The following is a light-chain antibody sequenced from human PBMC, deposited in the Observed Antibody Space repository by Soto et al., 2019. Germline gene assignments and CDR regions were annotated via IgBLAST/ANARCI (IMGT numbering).Light chain of an antibody. V-gene: IGKV1-39*01. CDR2: AAS. CDR1: QSISIY. CDR3: QQSLTTPLT. Sequence: DIQMTQSPSSLSASVGDRVTITCRASQSISIYLNWYQQKPGKAPKLLIYAASSLQSGVPSRFGGSGSGTNFTLTISSLQREDLATYYCQQSLTTPLTFGG. J-gene: IGKJ4*01.